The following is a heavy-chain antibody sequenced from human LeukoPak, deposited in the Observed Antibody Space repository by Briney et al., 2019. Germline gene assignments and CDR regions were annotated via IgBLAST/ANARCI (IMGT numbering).Heavy chain of an antibody. CDR1: GFTFSSYG. CDR3: AKDSRGIVVVPAALDY. J-gene: IGHJ4*02. Sequence: GGSLRLSYAASGFTFSSYGMHWVRQAPGKGLEWVAFIRYDGSNKYYADSVKGRFTISRDNSKNTLYLQMNSLRAEDTAVYYCAKDSRGIVVVPAALDYWGQGTLVTVSS. CDR2: IRYDGSNK. V-gene: IGHV3-30*02. D-gene: IGHD2-2*01.